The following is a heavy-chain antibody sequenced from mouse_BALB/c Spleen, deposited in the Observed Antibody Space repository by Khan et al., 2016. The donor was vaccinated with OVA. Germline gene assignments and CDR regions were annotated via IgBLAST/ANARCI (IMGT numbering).Heavy chain of an antibody. CDR1: GFSLTNYG. V-gene: IGHV2-2*02. CDR2: IWSGAST. Sequence: VQLKQSGPGLVQPSQSLSITCTVSGFSLTNYGVHWVRQSPGKGLEWLGLIWSGASTDYNAAFISRLSISKDNSKSQVFFKMNSLQANDTAIYYCARNYDYDEGLAYWGQGTLVTVSA. D-gene: IGHD2-4*01. J-gene: IGHJ3*01. CDR3: ARNYDYDEGLAY.